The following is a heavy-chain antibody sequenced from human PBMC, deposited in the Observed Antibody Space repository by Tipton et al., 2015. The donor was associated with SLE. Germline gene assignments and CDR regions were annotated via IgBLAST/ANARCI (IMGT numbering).Heavy chain of an antibody. CDR3: ARHLPSSVGTTPSWGMAV. Sequence: TLSLTCTVSGGSISSSSYYWGWIRQPPGKGLEWIGSMYHSGSAYYNPSLKSRVTISVNTSKKQFFLKLSSVTAADTAVYYCARHLPSSVGTTPSWGMAVWGQGTTVPVSS. D-gene: IGHD2-15*01. J-gene: IGHJ6*02. CDR2: MYHSGSA. V-gene: IGHV4-39*01. CDR1: GGSISSSSYY.